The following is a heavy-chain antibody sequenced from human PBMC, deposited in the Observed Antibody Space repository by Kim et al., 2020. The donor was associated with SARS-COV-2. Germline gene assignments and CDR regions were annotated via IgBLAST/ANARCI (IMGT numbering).Heavy chain of an antibody. CDR2: ISYNGSNK. V-gene: IGHV3-30*04. J-gene: IGHJ4*02. CDR1: GFTFSSYA. CDR3: AREALYYFEY. Sequence: GGSLRLSCAASGFTFSSYAVHWVRQAPGKGLEWVAVISYNGSNKYYVDSVKGRFTISRDNSKNTLYLQMNSLRAEDTSVYYCAREALYYFEYWGEGTLVTVSS.